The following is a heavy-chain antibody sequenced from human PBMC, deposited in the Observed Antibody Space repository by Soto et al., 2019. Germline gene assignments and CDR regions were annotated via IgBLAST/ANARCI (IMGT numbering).Heavy chain of an antibody. D-gene: IGHD3-10*01. CDR1: GFTFSNAW. J-gene: IGHJ4*02. V-gene: IGHV3-15*01. CDR2: IKSKTDGGTT. CDR3: TTGIFTLWFGPVSRVGY. Sequence: GGSLRLSCAASGFTFSNAWMSWVRQAPGKGLEWVGRIKSKTDGGTTDYAAPVKGRFTISRDDSKNTLYLQMNSLKTEDTAVCYCTTGIFTLWFGPVSRVGYWGQGTLVTVSS.